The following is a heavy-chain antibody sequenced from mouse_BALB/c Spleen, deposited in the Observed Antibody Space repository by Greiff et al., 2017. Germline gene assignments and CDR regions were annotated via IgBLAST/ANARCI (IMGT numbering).Heavy chain of an antibody. CDR3: ARNYPPYYDYDGDAMDY. CDR2: IWSGGST. J-gene: IGHJ4*01. D-gene: IGHD2-4*01. Sequence: QVQLKQSGPGLVQPSQSLSITCTVSGFSLTSYGVHWVRQSPGKGLEWLGVIWSGGSTDYNAAFISRLSISKDNSKSQVFFKMNSLQADDTAIYYCARNYPPYYDYDGDAMDYWGQGTSVTVSS. V-gene: IGHV2-4-1*01. CDR1: GFSLTSYG.